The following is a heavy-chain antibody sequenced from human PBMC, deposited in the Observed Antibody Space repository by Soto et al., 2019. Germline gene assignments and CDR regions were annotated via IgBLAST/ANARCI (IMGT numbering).Heavy chain of an antibody. Sequence: SETLSLTCTVSGGSISSSSYYWGWIRQPPGKGLEWIGSIYYSGSTYYNPSLKSRVTISVDTSRNQFSLKLSSVTAADTAVYYCARGANDFWSGYSNWFDPWGQGTLVTVSS. V-gene: IGHV4-39*01. CDR2: IYYSGST. CDR1: GGSISSSSYY. J-gene: IGHJ5*02. CDR3: ARGANDFWSGYSNWFDP. D-gene: IGHD3-3*01.